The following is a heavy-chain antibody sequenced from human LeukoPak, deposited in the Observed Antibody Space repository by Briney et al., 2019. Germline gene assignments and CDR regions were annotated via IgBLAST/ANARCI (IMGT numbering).Heavy chain of an antibody. CDR1: GFTFSSYG. CDR3: ARSLRVRGVPDYMDV. Sequence: GGSLRLSCAASGFTFSSYGMSWVRQAPGKGLEWVSAISGSGGSTYYADSVKGRFTISRDNSKNMPYLQMNSLRAEDTAVYYCARSLRVRGVPDYMDVWGKGTTVIISS. J-gene: IGHJ6*03. V-gene: IGHV3-23*01. CDR2: ISGSGGST. D-gene: IGHD3-10*02.